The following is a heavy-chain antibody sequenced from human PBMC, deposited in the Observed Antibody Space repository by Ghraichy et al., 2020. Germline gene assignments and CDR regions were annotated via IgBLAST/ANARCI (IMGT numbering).Heavy chain of an antibody. D-gene: IGHD6-19*01. CDR3: AKTGDSGWFYDY. Sequence: GGSLRLSCAASGFTFSGYAMSWVRQAPGKGLEWVSTITWNSASTCYADSVKGRSTISRDNSKNAVYLQVTSLREDDTAVYFCAKTGDSGWFYDYWGRGTLVTVAS. J-gene: IGHJ4*02. CDR2: ITWNSAST. V-gene: IGHV3-23*01. CDR1: GFTFSGYA.